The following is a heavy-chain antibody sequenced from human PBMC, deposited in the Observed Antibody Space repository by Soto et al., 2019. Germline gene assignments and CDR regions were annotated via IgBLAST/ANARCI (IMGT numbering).Heavy chain of an antibody. CDR1: GFTFDDYA. CDR2: ISWNSGSI. Sequence: EVQLVESGGGLVQPGRSLRLSCAASGFTFDDYAMHWVRQAPGKGLEWVSGISWNSGSIRYTDSVKGRFTISRDNAKNSLYLQMNSLRAEDTALYYCAKDIALSGDWSEGFDYWGQGTLVTVSS. J-gene: IGHJ4*02. V-gene: IGHV3-9*01. D-gene: IGHD2-21*02. CDR3: AKDIALSGDWSEGFDY.